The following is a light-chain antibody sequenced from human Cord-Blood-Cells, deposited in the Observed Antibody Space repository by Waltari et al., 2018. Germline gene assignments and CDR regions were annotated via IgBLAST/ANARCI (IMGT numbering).Light chain of an antibody. CDR2: AAS. Sequence: DIQMTQSPSSLSASVGDRVTITCRPSQSISSYLNWYQQKPGKAPKLLIYAASSLQIGVPSRFSGSGSGTDFTLTISSLQPEDFATYYCQQSYSTPYTFGQGTKLEIK. V-gene: IGKV1-39*01. CDR1: QSISSY. CDR3: QQSYSTPYT. J-gene: IGKJ2*01.